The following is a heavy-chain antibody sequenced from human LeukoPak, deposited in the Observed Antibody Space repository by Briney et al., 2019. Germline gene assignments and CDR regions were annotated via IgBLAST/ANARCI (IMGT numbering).Heavy chain of an antibody. CDR2: IYTSGST. D-gene: IGHD3-3*01. J-gene: IGHJ5*02. Sequence: SSQTLSLTCTVSGGSISSGSYYWSWIRQPAGKGLEWIGRIYTSGSTNYNPSLKSRVTISVDTSKNQFSLKLSSVTAADTAVYYCAIEGITIFGTPWGQGTLVTVSS. V-gene: IGHV4-61*02. CDR1: GGSISSGSYY. CDR3: AIEGITIFGTP.